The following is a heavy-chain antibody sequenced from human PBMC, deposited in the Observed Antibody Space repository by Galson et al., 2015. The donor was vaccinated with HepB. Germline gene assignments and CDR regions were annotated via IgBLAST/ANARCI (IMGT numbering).Heavy chain of an antibody. J-gene: IGHJ6*03. CDR3: ARYSFLSREDIVVLPAAMDCYYYYMDV. D-gene: IGHD2-2*01. CDR1: GYTFTSYG. CDR2: ISAYNGNT. Sequence: SVKVSCKASGYTFTSYGIHWVRQAPGQGLEWMGWISAYNGNTNYAQKLQGRVTMTTDTSTSTAYMELRSLRSDDTAVYYCARYSFLSREDIVVLPAAMDCYYYYMDVWGKGTTVTVSS. V-gene: IGHV1-18*01.